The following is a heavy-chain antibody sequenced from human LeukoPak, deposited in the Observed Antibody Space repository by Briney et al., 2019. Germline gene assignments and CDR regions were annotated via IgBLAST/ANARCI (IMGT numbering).Heavy chain of an antibody. J-gene: IGHJ3*02. CDR3: AKMVGAHDAFDT. CDR2: IGKSGDST. Sequence: GGSLRLSCAASGFTFSSYAMHWVRQAPGKGLEWVSAIGKSGDSTYYADSMKGRFTISRDNSKNTLYLQMNSLRAEDTAVYYCAKMVGAHDAFDTWGQGTMVTVSS. CDR1: GFTFSSYA. D-gene: IGHD2-15*01. V-gene: IGHV3-23*01.